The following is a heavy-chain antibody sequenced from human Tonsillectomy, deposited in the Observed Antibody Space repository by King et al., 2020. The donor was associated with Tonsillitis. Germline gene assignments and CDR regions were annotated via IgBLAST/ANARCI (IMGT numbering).Heavy chain of an antibody. Sequence: DVQLVESGGGLVQPGESLRVSCAASGFPFSSYAMTWVRQAPGKGLEWISSISGEGTSTFYADSVKGRFTISRDNSKNTLYLQMSSLRAEDMAVYYCAKESLAVAGTFFDYWGQGALVTVSS. V-gene: IGHV3-23*04. CDR1: GFPFSSYA. D-gene: IGHD6-19*01. CDR2: ISGEGTST. J-gene: IGHJ4*02. CDR3: AKESLAVAGTFFDY.